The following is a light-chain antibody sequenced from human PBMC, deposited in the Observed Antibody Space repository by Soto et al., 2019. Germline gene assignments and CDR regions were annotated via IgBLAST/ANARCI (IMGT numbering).Light chain of an antibody. V-gene: IGKV1-5*03. Sequence: DIQLTQSPSTLSASVGDRVTITCRASQSINGWLAWYQQKPGQAPNLLIYKASTLESGVPSRFSGSGSGTEFTLTVSSLQPDDFATYYCQQYNSYSRTFGQGTKVEIK. CDR3: QQYNSYSRT. CDR1: QSINGW. J-gene: IGKJ1*01. CDR2: KAS.